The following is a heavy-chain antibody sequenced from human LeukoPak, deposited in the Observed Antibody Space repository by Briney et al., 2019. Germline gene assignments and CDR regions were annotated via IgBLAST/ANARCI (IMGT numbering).Heavy chain of an antibody. CDR2: INHSGST. V-gene: IGHV4-34*01. J-gene: IGHJ6*03. D-gene: IGHD2-2*01. Sequence: PSETLSLTCAVYGGSFSGYYWSWIRQPPGKGLEWIGEINHSGSTNYNPSLKSRVTISVDTSKNQFSLKLSSVTAADTAVYYCARGGRVVVPAAGYPYYMDVWGKGTTVTVSS. CDR3: ARGGRVVVPAAGYPYYMDV. CDR1: GGSFSGYY.